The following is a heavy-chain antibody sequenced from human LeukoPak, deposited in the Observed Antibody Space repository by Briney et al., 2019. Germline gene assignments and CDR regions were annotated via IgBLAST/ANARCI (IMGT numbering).Heavy chain of an antibody. J-gene: IGHJ4*02. Sequence: PSETLSLTCTVSGGSIGSYYWSWIRQPPGKGLEWIGYIYYSGSTYYNPSLKSRVTISVDTSNNQFSLKVSSVTAADTAVYHCARMLDSSGWFDYWGQGTLVTVSS. CDR1: GGSIGSYY. V-gene: IGHV4-59*08. CDR2: IYYSGST. CDR3: ARMLDSSGWFDY. D-gene: IGHD6-19*01.